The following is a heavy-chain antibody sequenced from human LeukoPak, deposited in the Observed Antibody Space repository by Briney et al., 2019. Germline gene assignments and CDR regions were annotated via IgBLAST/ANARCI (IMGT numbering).Heavy chain of an antibody. CDR2: IYYSGST. CDR1: GGSISSYY. CDR3: ARGRYCSSTSCYFDP. D-gene: IGHD2-2*01. J-gene: IGHJ5*02. Sequence: SETLSLTCTVSGGSISSYYWSWIRQPPGKGLEWIGYIYYSGSTNYNPSLKSRVTISVDTSKNQFSLKLSSVTAADTAVYYCARGRYCSSTSCYFDPWGQGTLVTVSS. V-gene: IGHV4-59*12.